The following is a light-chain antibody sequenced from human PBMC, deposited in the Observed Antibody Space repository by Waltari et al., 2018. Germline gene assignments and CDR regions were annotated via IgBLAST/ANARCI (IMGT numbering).Light chain of an antibody. Sequence: QSVLTQPPSASGTPGQRVTIFCSGSSSTIGSSYVYWYQQLPGTAPKLLMFNDHHRPSGVPDRFSGSKYGTSASLAISGLRSEDEADYYCATWDGSLSSWVFGGGTKLTVL. V-gene: IGLV1-47*01. J-gene: IGLJ3*02. CDR2: NDH. CDR1: SSTIGSSY. CDR3: ATWDGSLSSWV.